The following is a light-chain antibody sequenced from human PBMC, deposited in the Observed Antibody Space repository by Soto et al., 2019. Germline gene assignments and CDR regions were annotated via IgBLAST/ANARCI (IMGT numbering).Light chain of an antibody. CDR3: KQRSNLGT. CDR2: DAS. J-gene: IGKJ4*01. V-gene: IGKV3-11*01. CDR1: QSVGNY. Sequence: EIVLTQSPATLSLSPGERATLSCRASQSVGNYLAWYQRKPGQAPRLLIYDASNRATGIPARFSGSGSGTDFTLTIGSLEPEDVAVYYCKQRSNLGTFGGGTEVEIK.